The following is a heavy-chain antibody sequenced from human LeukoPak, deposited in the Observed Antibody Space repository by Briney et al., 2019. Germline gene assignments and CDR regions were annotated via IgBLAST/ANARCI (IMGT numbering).Heavy chain of an antibody. CDR1: GFTFSSYG. Sequence: GRSLRLSCAASGFTFSSYGMHWVRQAPGKGLEWVAVISCDGSNKYYADSVKGRFTISRDNSKNTLYLQMNSLRAEDTAVYYCAKSHASGDYPGHYWGQGTLVTVSS. D-gene: IGHD4-17*01. CDR2: ISCDGSNK. J-gene: IGHJ4*02. V-gene: IGHV3-30*18. CDR3: AKSHASGDYPGHY.